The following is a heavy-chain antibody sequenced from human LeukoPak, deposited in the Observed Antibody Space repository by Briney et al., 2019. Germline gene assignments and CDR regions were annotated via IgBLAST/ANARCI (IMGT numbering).Heavy chain of an antibody. CDR3: TTGENWNYVSFDY. Sequence: PGGSLRLSCAASGFTFSNAWMSWVRQAPGKGLEWVGRIKSKTDGGTTDYAAPVKGRFTISRDDSKNTLYLQMNSLKTEDTAVYYCTTGENWNYVSFDYWGQGTLVTVSS. CDR1: GFTFSNAW. D-gene: IGHD1-7*01. CDR2: IKSKTDGGTT. V-gene: IGHV3-15*01. J-gene: IGHJ4*02.